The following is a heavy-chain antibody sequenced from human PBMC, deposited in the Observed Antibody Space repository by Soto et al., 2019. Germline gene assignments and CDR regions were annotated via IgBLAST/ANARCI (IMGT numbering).Heavy chain of an antibody. CDR3: ATDGLGQSA. D-gene: IGHD3-22*01. CDR2: IYHSGST. J-gene: IGHJ5*02. Sequence: QVQLQESGPGLVNPSGTLSLTCDVSGGSISSSNWWSWVRQSPGEGLEWIGEIYHSGSTNYNPSLKGRVTISIDKSKKQFSLKLSSVTAADTAVYYCATDGLGQSAWGQGTLVTVSS. V-gene: IGHV4-4*02. CDR1: GGSISSSNW.